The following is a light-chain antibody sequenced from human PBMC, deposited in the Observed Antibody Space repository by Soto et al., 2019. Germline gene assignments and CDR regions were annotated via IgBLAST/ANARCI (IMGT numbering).Light chain of an antibody. CDR2: GNS. Sequence: QSVLTQPPSVSGAPGQRVTISCTGSSSNIGAGYDVPWYQQLPGTAPKLLIYGNSNRPSGVPDRYSCSKSGTSASLAITGLQAGDEADYYCQSYDSSLSGAVFGGGTQLTVL. CDR3: QSYDSSLSGAV. CDR1: SSNIGAGYD. J-gene: IGLJ7*01. V-gene: IGLV1-40*01.